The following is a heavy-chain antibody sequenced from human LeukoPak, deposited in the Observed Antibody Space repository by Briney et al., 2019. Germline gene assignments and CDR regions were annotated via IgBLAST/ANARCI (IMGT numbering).Heavy chain of an antibody. V-gene: IGHV3-15*01. D-gene: IGHD3-22*01. J-gene: IGHJ4*02. Sequence: GGSLRLSCAASGFTFSNAWMSWVRQAPGKGPEWVGRIKIKTDGGTTDYAAPVKGRFTISRDDSKNTLYLQMNSLKTEDTAVYYCTTGVVITGQGDDYWGQGTLVTVSS. CDR2: IKIKTDGGTT. CDR3: TTGVVITGQGDDY. CDR1: GFTFSNAW.